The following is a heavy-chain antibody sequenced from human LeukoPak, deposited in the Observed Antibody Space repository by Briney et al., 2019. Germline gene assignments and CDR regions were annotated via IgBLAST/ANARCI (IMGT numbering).Heavy chain of an antibody. V-gene: IGHV4-59*12. D-gene: IGHD5-12*01. Sequence: GSLRLSCAASGFTFSNAWMSWIRQPPGKGLEWIGYIYYSGSTNYNPSLKSRVTISVDTSKNQFSLKLSSVTAADTAVYYCARVAGLRSYPPNWFDPWGQGTLVTVSS. J-gene: IGHJ5*02. CDR3: ARVAGLRSYPPNWFDP. CDR2: IYYSGST. CDR1: GFTFSNAW.